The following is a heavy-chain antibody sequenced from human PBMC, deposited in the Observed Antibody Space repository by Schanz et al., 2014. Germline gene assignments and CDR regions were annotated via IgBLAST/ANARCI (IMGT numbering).Heavy chain of an antibody. J-gene: IGHJ3*02. V-gene: IGHV3-23*01. CDR1: GFTFTNYA. CDR2: ISGSGGST. Sequence: EVQLLESGGGLVQPGGSLRLSCAASGFTFTNYAMTWVRQAPGKGLEWVSAISGSGGSTYYADSVKGRFTISRDNSKNTLYLQMNSLRAEDTAVYYCAKGRFGELSAFDIWGQGTMVTVSS. D-gene: IGHD3-10*01. CDR3: AKGRFGELSAFDI.